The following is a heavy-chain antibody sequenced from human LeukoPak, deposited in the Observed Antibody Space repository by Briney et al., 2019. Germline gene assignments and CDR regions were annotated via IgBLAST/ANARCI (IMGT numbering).Heavy chain of an antibody. D-gene: IGHD3-22*01. V-gene: IGHV1-18*01. J-gene: IGHJ4*02. CDR1: GYTFTSYG. CDR3: ARDLPVRSYYYDSSGYYSSLDY. Sequence: KPGASVNVSCKASGYTFTSYGISWVRQAPGQGLEWMGWISAYNGNTNYAQKLQGRVTMTTDTSTSTAYMELRSLRSDDTAVYYCARDLPVRSYYYDSSGYYSSLDYWGQGTLVTVSS. CDR2: ISAYNGNT.